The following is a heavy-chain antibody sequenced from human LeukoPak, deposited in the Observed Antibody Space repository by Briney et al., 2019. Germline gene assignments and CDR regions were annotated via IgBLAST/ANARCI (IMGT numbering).Heavy chain of an antibody. D-gene: IGHD3-10*01. CDR3: ASSKVRGVIAY. CDR2: IYSGGST. V-gene: IGHV3-53*01. Sequence: GGSLRLSCAASGFTVSSNYMSWVRQAPGKGLERVSVIYSGGSTYYADSVKGRFTISRDNSKNTLYLQMNSLRAEDTAVYYCASSKVRGVIAYWGQGTLVTVSS. CDR1: GFTVSSNY. J-gene: IGHJ4*02.